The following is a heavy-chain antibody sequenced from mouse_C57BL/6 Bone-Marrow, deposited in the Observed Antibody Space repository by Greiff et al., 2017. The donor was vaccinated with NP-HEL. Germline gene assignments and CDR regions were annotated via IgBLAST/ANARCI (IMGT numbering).Heavy chain of an antibody. Sequence: QVQLQQPGAELVKPGASVKLSCKASGYTFTSYWMHWVKQRPGQGLEWIGMIHPNSGSTNYNEKFKSKATLTVDKSSSTAYMQLSSLTSEDCAVYYGAIGRDGYYPLSYWYFDVWGTGTTVTVSS. V-gene: IGHV1-64*01. CDR3: AIGRDGYYPLSYWYFDV. J-gene: IGHJ1*03. D-gene: IGHD2-3*01. CDR2: IHPNSGST. CDR1: GYTFTSYW.